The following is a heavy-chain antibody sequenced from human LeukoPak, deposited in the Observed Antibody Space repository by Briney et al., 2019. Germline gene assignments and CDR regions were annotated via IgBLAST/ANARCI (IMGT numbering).Heavy chain of an antibody. J-gene: IGHJ3*02. D-gene: IGHD2-2*01. CDR2: ISYDGSNK. V-gene: IGHV3-30*18. CDR1: GFTFSSYG. CDR3: AKDQSPLIVVVPAADDAFDI. Sequence: GGSLRLSCAASGFTFSSYGMHWVRQAPGKGLGWVAVISYDGSNKYYADSVKGRFTISRDNSKNTLYLQMNSLRAEDTAVYYCAKDQSPLIVVVPAADDAFDIWGQGTMVTVSS.